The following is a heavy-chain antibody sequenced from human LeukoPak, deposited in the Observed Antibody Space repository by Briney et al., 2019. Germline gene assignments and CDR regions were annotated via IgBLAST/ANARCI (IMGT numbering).Heavy chain of an antibody. D-gene: IGHD2-2*01. J-gene: IGHJ5*02. CDR2: INPNSGGT. CDR1: GYTFTGYY. CDR3: ARGGIVVVPAAKWFDP. V-gene: IGHV1-2*02. Sequence: GASAKVSCKASGYTFTGYYMHWVRQAPGQGLEWMGWINPNSGGTNYAQKFQGRVTMTRDTSISTAYMELSRLRSDDTAVYYCARGGIVVVPAAKWFDPWGQGTLVTVSS.